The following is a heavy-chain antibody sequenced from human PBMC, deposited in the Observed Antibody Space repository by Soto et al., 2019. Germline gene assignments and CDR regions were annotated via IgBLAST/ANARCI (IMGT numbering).Heavy chain of an antibody. CDR1: GFTFSDYY. D-gene: IGHD3-22*01. J-gene: IGHJ4*02. Sequence: QVQLVESGGGLVKPGGSLRLSCAASGFTFSDYYMSWIRQAPGKGLEWVSYISSSGSYTNYADSVKGRFTISRDNAKNTLYLQMNSLRAEDSAVYYCARVRRYYDSSGLDYWGQGTLVTVSS. CDR3: ARVRRYYDSSGLDY. CDR2: ISSSGSYT. V-gene: IGHV3-11*05.